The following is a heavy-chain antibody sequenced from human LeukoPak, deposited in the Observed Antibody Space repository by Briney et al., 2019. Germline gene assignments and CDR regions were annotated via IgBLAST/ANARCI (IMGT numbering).Heavy chain of an antibody. Sequence: GGSLRLSCAASGFTVSSNYMSWVRQAPGKGLEWVSVINSGGSTNYADSVKGRFTISRDNSKNTLYLQMNSLRAEDTAVYYCAGTDYGDYSTGYYGMDVWGQGTTVTVSS. CDR2: INSGGST. CDR3: AGTDYGDYSTGYYGMDV. J-gene: IGHJ6*02. V-gene: IGHV3-66*01. D-gene: IGHD4-17*01. CDR1: GFTVSSNY.